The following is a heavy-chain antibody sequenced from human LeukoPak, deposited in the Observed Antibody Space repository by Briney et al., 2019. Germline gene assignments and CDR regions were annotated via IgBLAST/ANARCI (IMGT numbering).Heavy chain of an antibody. CDR3: AKDKPYSSGWRGDSDY. CDR1: GFTFSGYA. CDR2: IGGSGGTT. Sequence: AGGSLRLSCAASGFTFSGYAMNWVRQAPGKGLEWVSAIGGSGGTTYYAGSVKGRFTISRDNSKNTLYLQMNTLRAEDTAIYYCAKDKPYSSGWRGDSDYWGQGTLATVSS. J-gene: IGHJ4*02. D-gene: IGHD6-19*01. V-gene: IGHV3-23*01.